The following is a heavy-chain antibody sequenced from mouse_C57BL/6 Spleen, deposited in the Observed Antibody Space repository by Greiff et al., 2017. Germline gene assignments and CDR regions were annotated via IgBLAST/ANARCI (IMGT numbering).Heavy chain of an antibody. CDR3: TKSLSTGPFDY. J-gene: IGHJ2*01. V-gene: IGHV6-3*01. CDR1: GFTFSNYW. Sequence: EVHLVESGGGLVQPGGSMKLSCVASGFTFSNYWMNWVRQSPEKGLEWVAQIRLKSDNYATHYAESVKGRFTISRDDSKSSVYLQMNNLRAEDTGIYYCTKSLSTGPFDYWGQGTTLTVSS. D-gene: IGHD4-1*02. CDR2: IRLKSDNYAT.